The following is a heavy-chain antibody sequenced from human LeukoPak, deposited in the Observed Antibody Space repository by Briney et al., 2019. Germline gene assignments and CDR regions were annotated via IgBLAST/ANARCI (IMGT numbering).Heavy chain of an antibody. CDR1: GFTFSSYS. CDR2: ISFSSSYI. J-gene: IGHJ4*02. D-gene: IGHD3-22*01. CDR3: AREGGGYPRTPVDY. V-gene: IGHV3-21*01. Sequence: GGSLRLSCAASGFTFSSYSMDWVRQAPGKGLEWVSSISFSSSYIYYADSVKGRFTISRDNAKNSLYLQMNSLRAEDTAVYYCAREGGGYPRTPVDYWGQGTLVTVSS.